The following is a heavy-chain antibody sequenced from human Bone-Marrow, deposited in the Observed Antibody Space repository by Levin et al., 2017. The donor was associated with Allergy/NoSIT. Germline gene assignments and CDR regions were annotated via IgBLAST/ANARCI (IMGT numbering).Heavy chain of an antibody. D-gene: IGHD2-8*01. J-gene: IGHJ4*02. CDR3: VKTGGLRTNYYFDY. V-gene: IGHV3-30*18. CDR1: GFTFSTYG. CDR2: ISYDGND. Sequence: PGGSLRLSCAASGFTFSTYGMHWVRQAPGKGLEWVAVISYDGNDFYADSVKGRFTISRDNSKNTLYLQMNSLGSKDTAVYYCVKTGGLRTNYYFDYWGQGTLVTVSS.